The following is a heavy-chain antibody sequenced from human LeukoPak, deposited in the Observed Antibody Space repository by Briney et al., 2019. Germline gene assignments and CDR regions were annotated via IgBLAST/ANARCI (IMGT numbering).Heavy chain of an antibody. Sequence: PGGSLRLSCAAPGFSFSTYSMNWVRQAPGKGLEWVSYIVGSGSTIYYADSVKGRFTISRDNAKNSLYLQMESLRAEDTAVYYCATDSPETAAFDYWGQGTLVTVSS. CDR1: GFSFSTYS. V-gene: IGHV3-48*04. J-gene: IGHJ4*02. CDR2: IVGSGSTI. CDR3: ATDSPETAAFDY. D-gene: IGHD1-1*01.